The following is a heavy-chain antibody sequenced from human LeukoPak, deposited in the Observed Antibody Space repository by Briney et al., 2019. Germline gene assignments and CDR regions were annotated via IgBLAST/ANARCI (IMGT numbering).Heavy chain of an antibody. D-gene: IGHD6-19*01. J-gene: IGHJ4*02. V-gene: IGHV4-39*07. Sequence: SSETLSLTCTVSGGSISSSSYYWGWIRQPPGKGLEWIGSIYYSGSTYYNPSLKSRVTISVDTSKNQFSLKLSSVTAADTAVYYCAREGLAVAGSYDYWGQGTLVTVSS. CDR2: IYYSGST. CDR3: AREGLAVAGSYDY. CDR1: GGSISSSSYY.